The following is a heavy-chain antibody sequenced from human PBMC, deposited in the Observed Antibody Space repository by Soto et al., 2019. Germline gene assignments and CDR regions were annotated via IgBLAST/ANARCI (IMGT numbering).Heavy chain of an antibody. D-gene: IGHD3-22*01. V-gene: IGHV3-66*02. CDR1: GFTVSSNY. J-gene: IGHJ4*02. CDR2: IYSGGST. CDR3: ARGELGYDSNGSPGATDY. Sequence: GGSLRLSCAASGFTVSSNYMSWVRQAPGKGLEWVSVIYSGGSTYYADSVKGRITISRDNSKNTLYLQIISLRAEDTAVYYWARGELGYDSNGSPGATDYWGQGTLVTVSS.